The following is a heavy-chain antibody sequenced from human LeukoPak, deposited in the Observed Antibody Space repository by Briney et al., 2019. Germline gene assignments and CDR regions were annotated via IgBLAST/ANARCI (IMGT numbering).Heavy chain of an antibody. Sequence: SVKVSCKASGGTFSSYAISWVRQAPGQGLEWMGRIIPILGIANDAQKFQGRVTITADKSTSTAYMELSSLRSEDTAVYYCAKGSEDGYNPFDYWGQGTQVTVSS. CDR3: AKGSEDGYNPFDY. CDR1: GGTFSSYA. V-gene: IGHV1-69*04. CDR2: IIPILGIA. D-gene: IGHD5-24*01. J-gene: IGHJ4*02.